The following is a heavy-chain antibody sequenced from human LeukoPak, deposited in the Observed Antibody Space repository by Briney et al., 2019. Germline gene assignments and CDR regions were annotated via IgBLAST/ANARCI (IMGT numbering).Heavy chain of an antibody. V-gene: IGHV1-18*01. CDR3: ARTSAAGDEYFQH. J-gene: IGHJ1*01. Sequence: GASVKVSCKASGYTFTSYGISWVRQAPGQGLEWMGWISAYNGNTNYAQKLQGRVTMTTDTSTSTAYVELRSLRSDDTAVYYCARTSAAGDEYFQHWGQGTLVTVSS. CDR1: GYTFTSYG. D-gene: IGHD6-13*01. CDR2: ISAYNGNT.